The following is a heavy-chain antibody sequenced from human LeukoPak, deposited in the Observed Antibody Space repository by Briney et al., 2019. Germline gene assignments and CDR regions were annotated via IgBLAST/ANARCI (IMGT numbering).Heavy chain of an antibody. D-gene: IGHD3-3*01. CDR1: GGSISSYY. J-gene: IGHJ6*02. Sequence: SETLSLTCTVSGGSISSYYWSWIRQPPGKGLEWIGYIYYSGSTNYNPSLKSRVTISVDTSKNQFSLKLSSVTAADTAVYYRARHSTMEDFWSGYTNYYYGMDVWGQGTTVTVSS. CDR2: IYYSGST. CDR3: ARHSTMEDFWSGYTNYYYGMDV. V-gene: IGHV4-59*08.